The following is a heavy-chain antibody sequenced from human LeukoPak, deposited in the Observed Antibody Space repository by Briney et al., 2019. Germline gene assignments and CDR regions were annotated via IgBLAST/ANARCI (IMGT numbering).Heavy chain of an antibody. Sequence: PGGSLRLSCAASGFTLSTYWMNWVRQAPGKGLEWVANIEKDGSEKNYVDSVRGRFTISRDNAKNSLYLQMNSLRAEDTAVYFCVAGSGWLPDYWGQGTLVIVSS. D-gene: IGHD6-19*01. CDR3: VAGSGWLPDY. J-gene: IGHJ4*02. CDR2: IEKDGSEK. CDR1: GFTLSTYW. V-gene: IGHV3-7*01.